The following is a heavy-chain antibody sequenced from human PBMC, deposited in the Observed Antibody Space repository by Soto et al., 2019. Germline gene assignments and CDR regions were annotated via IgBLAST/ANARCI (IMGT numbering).Heavy chain of an antibody. CDR1: GFTFSSYW. CDR3: ARDCGGDCYSVNYYYYGMGV. J-gene: IGHJ6*02. Sequence: PGGSLRLSCAASGFTFSSYWMHWVRQAPGKGLVWVSRINSDGSSTSYADSVKGRFTISRDNAKNTLYLQMNSLRAEDTAVYYCARDCGGDCYSVNYYYYGMGVWGQGTTVTVSS. V-gene: IGHV3-74*01. D-gene: IGHD2-21*02. CDR2: INSDGSST.